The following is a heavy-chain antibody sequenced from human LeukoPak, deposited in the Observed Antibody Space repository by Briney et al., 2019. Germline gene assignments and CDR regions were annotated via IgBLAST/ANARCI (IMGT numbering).Heavy chain of an antibody. CDR2: IKSKTDGGTT. CDR3: TTASGRYYYDSSGYYNFDY. D-gene: IGHD3-22*01. J-gene: IGHJ4*02. Sequence: GGSLRLSCAASGFTFSNAWMSWVRQAPGKGLEWVGRIKSKTDGGTTDYAAPVKGRFTISRDDSKNTLYLQMNSLKTEDTAVYYCTTASGRYYYDSSGYYNFDYWGQGTLVTVSS. V-gene: IGHV3-15*01. CDR1: GFTFSNAW.